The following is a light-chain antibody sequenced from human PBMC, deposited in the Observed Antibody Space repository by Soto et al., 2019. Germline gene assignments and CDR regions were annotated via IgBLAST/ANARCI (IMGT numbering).Light chain of an antibody. J-gene: IGKJ5*01. Sequence: DIQMTQSPSTLSTSVEDRVTITCRASQSISSSLAWYQHKPGKAPKLLIYKASSLENGVPSRFSGSGSGTEFTLTISSLQSEDFAIYYCQQYNNWPPITFGQGTRLEIK. V-gene: IGKV1-5*03. CDR2: KAS. CDR3: QQYNNWPPIT. CDR1: QSISSS.